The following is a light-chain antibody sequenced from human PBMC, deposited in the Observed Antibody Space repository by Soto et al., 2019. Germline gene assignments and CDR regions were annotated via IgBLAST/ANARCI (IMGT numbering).Light chain of an antibody. CDR1: QSVSSSY. CDR3: QQYGSSPSYT. CDR2: GAS. J-gene: IGKJ2*01. Sequence: EIVLTQSPGTLSLSPGERATLSCRASQSVSSSYLAWYQQKPGQAPRLLIYGASSRATGIPDRFSGSGSGTDFALTISRLEREDFAVYYCQQYGSSPSYTFGQGTKLEI. V-gene: IGKV3-20*01.